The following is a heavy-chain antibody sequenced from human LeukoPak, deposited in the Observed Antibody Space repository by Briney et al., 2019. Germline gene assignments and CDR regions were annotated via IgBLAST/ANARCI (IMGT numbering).Heavy chain of an antibody. D-gene: IGHD2-15*01. V-gene: IGHV4-39*01. CDR3: ARHHSALNWFDP. J-gene: IGHJ5*02. CDR2: VYHTGII. CDR1: GGSITSGTYH. Sequence: AETLSLTCTVSGGSITSGTYHWDWIRQAPGKGLEWIGNVYHTGIIYYNPSLQSRVTMSVDTSKNQFSLKLNSLTAADTAVYYCARHHSALNWFDPWGQGTLVTVSS.